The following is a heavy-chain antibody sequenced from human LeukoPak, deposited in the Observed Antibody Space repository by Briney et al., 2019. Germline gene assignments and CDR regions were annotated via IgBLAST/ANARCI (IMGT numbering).Heavy chain of an antibody. CDR1: GFTFSSYG. CDR2: ISGSGGST. Sequence: HPGGSLRLSCAASGFTFSSYGMSWVRQAPGKGLEWVSAISGSGGSTYYADSVKGRFTISRDNSKNTLYLQMNSLRAEDTAVYYCAAPSSGSYRNGVFDIWGQGTMVTVSS. CDR3: AAPSSGSYRNGVFDI. V-gene: IGHV3-23*01. D-gene: IGHD1-26*01. J-gene: IGHJ3*02.